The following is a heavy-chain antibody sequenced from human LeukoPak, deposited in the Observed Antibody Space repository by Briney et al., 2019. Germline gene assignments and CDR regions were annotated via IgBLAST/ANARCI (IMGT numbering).Heavy chain of an antibody. V-gene: IGHV1-69*04. CDR2: IIPILGIA. CDR1: GGTFTSYA. Sequence: SVKLSCKASGGTFTSYAISWVRQAPGQGLEWRGRIIPILGIANYAQKFQGRVTITADNSTCTAYMELSSLSSEDTAVYYCARDRLEHHSSGYFDVWGQGTLVTVSS. J-gene: IGHJ4*02. D-gene: IGHD1-26*01. CDR3: ARDRLEHHSSGYFDV.